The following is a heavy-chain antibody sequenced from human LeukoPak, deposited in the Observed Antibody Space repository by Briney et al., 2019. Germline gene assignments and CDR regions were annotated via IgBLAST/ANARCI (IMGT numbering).Heavy chain of an antibody. V-gene: IGHV3-21*01. CDR3: ARVHYYDSSGLGAFDI. CDR1: GFTFSSYS. CDR2: ISSSSSYM. D-gene: IGHD3-22*01. J-gene: IGHJ3*02. Sequence: PGGSLRLSCAASGFTFSSYSMNWVRQAPGKGLEWVSSISSSSSYMYYADSVKGRFTISRDNAKNSLYLQMNSLRAEDTAVYYCARVHYYDSSGLGAFDIWGQGTMVTVSS.